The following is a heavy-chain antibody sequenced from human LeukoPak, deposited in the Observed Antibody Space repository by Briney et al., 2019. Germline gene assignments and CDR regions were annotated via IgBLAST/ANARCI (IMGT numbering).Heavy chain of an antibody. V-gene: IGHV4-39*07. J-gene: IGHJ4*02. D-gene: IGHD3-16*01. CDR2: IYYSEST. Sequence: KPSETLSLTCTVSGVSISSSSYYWGWIRQPPGKGLEWIGSIYYSESTYYSPSLNSRVTISVDTPKNQFSLKLSSVTAADTAVYYWARGERYDYVWGNRDYWGQGTLVTVSS. CDR1: GVSISSSSYY. CDR3: ARGERYDYVWGNRDY.